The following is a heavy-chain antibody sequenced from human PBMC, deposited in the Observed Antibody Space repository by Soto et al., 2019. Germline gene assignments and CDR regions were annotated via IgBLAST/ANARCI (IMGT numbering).Heavy chain of an antibody. CDR3: ARSSGDLPDY. D-gene: IGHD4-17*01. Sequence: QVQLQESGPGLVKPSETLSLNCSVSGGSIGTYFWGWIRQPPGKGLEWIGHSYYSGSTSYHPSLRSRATISLDTSKHQFSLRLRSVSAADTAVYYGARSSGDLPDYWGPRHLVTVSS. CDR2: SYYSGST. CDR1: GGSIGTYF. V-gene: IGHV4-59*08. J-gene: IGHJ4*01.